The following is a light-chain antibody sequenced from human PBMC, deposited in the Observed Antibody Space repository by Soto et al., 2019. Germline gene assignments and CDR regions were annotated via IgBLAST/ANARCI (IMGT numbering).Light chain of an antibody. CDR3: QQYGSTPLT. V-gene: IGKV3-20*01. J-gene: IGKJ4*01. CDR2: GAS. CDR1: QSVSRNY. Sequence: EIVLTQSPGPLSLSPGGRATLSCRASQSVSRNYVAWYQQKPGQAPRLLIYGASSRASGIPDRFSGSGSGADFTLSITRLEPEDFALYYCQQYGSTPLTFGGGTKV.